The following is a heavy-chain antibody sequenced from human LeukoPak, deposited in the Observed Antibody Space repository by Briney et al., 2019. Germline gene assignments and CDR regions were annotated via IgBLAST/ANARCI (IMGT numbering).Heavy chain of an antibody. CDR1: GYTFTSYY. CDR2: INPSGGST. J-gene: IGHJ4*02. V-gene: IGHV1-46*01. Sequence: ASVKVSCKASGYTFTSYYMHWVRQAPGQGLEWMGIINPSGGSTSYAQKFQGRVTMTRDTSTSTVYMELSSLRSEDTAVYYCARDIDDVGATVVTPENPADYWGQGTLVTVSS. D-gene: IGHD4-23*01. CDR3: ARDIDDVGATVVTPENPADY.